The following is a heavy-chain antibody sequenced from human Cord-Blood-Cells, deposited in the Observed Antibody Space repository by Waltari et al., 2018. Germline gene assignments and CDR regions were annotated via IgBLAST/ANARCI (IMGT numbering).Heavy chain of an antibody. D-gene: IGHD2-2*01. CDR3: TRRMIWNVVPAAMSDDAFDI. V-gene: IGHV3-73*02. Sequence: EVQLVESGGGLVQPGGSLKLSCAASGFTFSGSAIHWGRPASGKGLEWVGRIRSKANSYATAYAASVKGRFTISRDDSKNTAYLQMNSLKTEDTAVYYCTRRMIWNVVPAAMSDDAFDIWGQGTMVTVSS. CDR2: IRSKANSYAT. CDR1: GFTFSGSA. J-gene: IGHJ3*02.